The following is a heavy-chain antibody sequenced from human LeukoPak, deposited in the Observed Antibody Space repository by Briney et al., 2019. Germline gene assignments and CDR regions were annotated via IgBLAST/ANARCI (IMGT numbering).Heavy chain of an antibody. CDR2: ISSSSSYI. V-gene: IGHV3-21*01. J-gene: IGHJ4*02. CDR1: GFTFSDYH. Sequence: GGSLRLSCATSGFTFSDYHMNWVRQAPGKGLEWVSSISSSSSYIYYADSVKGRFTISRDNAKNSLYLQMNSLRAEDTAVYYCARGDPSHCSSTSCPMVDYWGQGTLVTVSS. CDR3: ARGDPSHCSSTSCPMVDY. D-gene: IGHD2-2*01.